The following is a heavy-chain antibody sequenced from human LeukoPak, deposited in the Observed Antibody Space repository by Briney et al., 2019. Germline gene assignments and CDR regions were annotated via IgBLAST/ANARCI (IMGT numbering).Heavy chain of an antibody. D-gene: IGHD3-10*01. V-gene: IGHV4-61*01. CDR1: GGSVSSGSYY. CDR2: IYYSGST. Sequence: SETLSLTCTVSGGSVSSGSYYWSWIRQPPGKGLEWIGYIYYSGSTNYNPSLKSRVTISVDTSKNQFSLKLTSVTAADKAVYYCARDMHYYGSGSYMSQFDPWGQGTLVTVSS. CDR3: ARDMHYYGSGSYMSQFDP. J-gene: IGHJ5*02.